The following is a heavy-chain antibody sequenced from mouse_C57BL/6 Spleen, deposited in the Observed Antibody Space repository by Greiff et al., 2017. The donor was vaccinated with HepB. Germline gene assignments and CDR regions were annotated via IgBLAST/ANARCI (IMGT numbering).Heavy chain of an antibody. D-gene: IGHD2-10*02. V-gene: IGHV1-82*01. CDR2: IYPGDGDT. Sequence: LVESGPELVKPGASVKISCKASGYAFSSSWMNWVKQRHGKGLEWIGRIYPGDGDTNYNGKFKGKATLTADKSSSTAYMQLSSLTSEDSAVYFCARSRYGNPYYFDYWGQGTTLTVSS. CDR1: GYAFSSSW. CDR3: ARSRYGNPYYFDY. J-gene: IGHJ2*01.